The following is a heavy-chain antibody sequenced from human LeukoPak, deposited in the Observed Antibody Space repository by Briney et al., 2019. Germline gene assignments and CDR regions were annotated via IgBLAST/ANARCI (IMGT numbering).Heavy chain of an antibody. CDR1: GGSISNRLYY. J-gene: IGHJ5*02. D-gene: IGHD2-15*01. V-gene: IGHV4-39*01. CDR2: SCYSWST. Sequence: SETLSLTCTVSGGSISNRLYYWGWIRQPPGKGREWIGSSCYSWSTYDNPALNSRVTISVATSNNQFSLTLSSVTAADTAVYSCARQGRSAQGEWFDPWGQGTLVTVSS. CDR3: ARQGRSAQGEWFDP.